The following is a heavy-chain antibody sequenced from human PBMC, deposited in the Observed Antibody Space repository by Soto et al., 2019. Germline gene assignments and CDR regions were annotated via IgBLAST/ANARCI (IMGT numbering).Heavy chain of an antibody. CDR3: ARDRAYCSRTSCSDHYGMDV. D-gene: IGHD2-2*01. V-gene: IGHV4-30-4*01. J-gene: IGHJ6*02. Sequence: QVQLQESGPGLVKPSQTLSLTCTVSGGSISSGDYYWSWIRQPPGKGLEWIGYIYYSGSTYYNPSLKRRLTISVDTSKDQFSLQLSSVTAADTAVYSCARDRAYCSRTSCSDHYGMDVWGQGTTVTVSS. CDR2: IYYSGST. CDR1: GGSISSGDYY.